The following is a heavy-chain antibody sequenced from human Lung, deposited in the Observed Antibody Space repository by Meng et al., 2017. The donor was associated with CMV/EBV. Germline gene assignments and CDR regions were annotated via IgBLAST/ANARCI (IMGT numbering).Heavy chain of an antibody. CDR3: ARGYYSDSSGHYYANPHWFDP. V-gene: IGHV4-39*07. J-gene: IGHJ5*02. D-gene: IGHD3-22*01. CDR2: MYYSGST. Sequence: SXTLSLTCSVSGGSISSNSYYWGWIRQPPGKGLEWIGSMYYSGSTYYNPSLKSRVTISVDTSKKQISLKLSSVTAADTAVYYCARGYYSDSSGHYYANPHWFDPWGRGALVTVSS. CDR1: GGSISSNSYY.